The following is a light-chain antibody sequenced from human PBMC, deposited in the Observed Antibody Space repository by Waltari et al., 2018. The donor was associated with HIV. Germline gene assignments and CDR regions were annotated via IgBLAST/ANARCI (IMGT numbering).Light chain of an antibody. Sequence: EIVMTQSPVTLSVSPGERVTLSCRASQSVSNRLVWYQQKPGQAPRRLIYDAATRATGVPARFSGSGSGTDFTLTISSLQSEDFAVYYCQQYNHWPADWPADTFGQGTKLEIK. J-gene: IGKJ2*01. CDR1: QSVSNR. CDR2: DAA. CDR3: QQYNHWPADWPADT. V-gene: IGKV3-15*01.